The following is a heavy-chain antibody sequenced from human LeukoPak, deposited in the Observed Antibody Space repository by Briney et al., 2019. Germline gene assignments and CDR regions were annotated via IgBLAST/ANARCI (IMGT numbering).Heavy chain of an antibody. Sequence: PGGSLRLSCSASGFTFNRFYLHWVRQAPGKGLEFVSHISSNGATTYYADSVKGRFTISRDNSKNTLYLQMSSLRAEDTAVYYCARALSYYDFWSGYYTHDAFDIWGQGTMVTVSS. V-gene: IGHV3-64D*06. CDR2: ISSNGATT. J-gene: IGHJ3*02. D-gene: IGHD3-3*01. CDR1: GFTFNRFY. CDR3: ARALSYYDFWSGYYTHDAFDI.